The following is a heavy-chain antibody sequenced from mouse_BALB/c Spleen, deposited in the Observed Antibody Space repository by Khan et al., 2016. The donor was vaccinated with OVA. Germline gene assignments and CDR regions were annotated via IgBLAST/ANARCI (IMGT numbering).Heavy chain of an antibody. D-gene: IGHD1-1*01. J-gene: IGHJ1*01. V-gene: IGHV3-2*02. CDR3: AYGSSYWYFDV. Sequence: EVQLQESGPGLVKPSQSLSLTCTVTGYSITSDYAWNWIRQFPGNKLEWMGCINYSGSTSYIPSLKSRISITRDPSKNQFFLQLNAVTTEDTATYYCAYGSSYWYFDVWGAGTTVTVSS. CDR1: GYSITSDYA. CDR2: INYSGST.